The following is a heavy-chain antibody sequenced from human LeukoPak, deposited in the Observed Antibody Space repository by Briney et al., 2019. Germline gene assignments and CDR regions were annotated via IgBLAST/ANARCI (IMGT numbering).Heavy chain of an antibody. CDR3: AKDDCSGGSCPLDY. D-gene: IGHD2-15*01. Sequence: GGSLRLSCAASGFTFSSYAMSWVRQAPGKGLEWVSAISGSGGSTYYADSVKGRFTISRDNSKNTLYLQMNSLRAEDTVVYYCAKDDCSGGSCPLDYWGQGTLVTVSS. V-gene: IGHV3-23*01. CDR1: GFTFSSYA. J-gene: IGHJ4*02. CDR2: ISGSGGST.